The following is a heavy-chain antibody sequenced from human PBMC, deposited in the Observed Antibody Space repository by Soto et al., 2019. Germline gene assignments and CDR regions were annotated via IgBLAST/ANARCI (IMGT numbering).Heavy chain of an antibody. CDR2: IIPMFGTA. Sequence: QVQLVKSGAEVKKPESSVKVSCKAPGGTFSNYAISWIRQAPGQGLEWMGGIIPMFGTANYAQRFQDRVTITADESTNTVYMELSSLRSEDMAVYFCASGIQLWLRRINNGYSGWGQGTLVTVSS. CDR3: ASGIQLWLRRINNGYSG. V-gene: IGHV1-69*12. D-gene: IGHD5-18*01. CDR1: GGTFSNYA. J-gene: IGHJ4*02.